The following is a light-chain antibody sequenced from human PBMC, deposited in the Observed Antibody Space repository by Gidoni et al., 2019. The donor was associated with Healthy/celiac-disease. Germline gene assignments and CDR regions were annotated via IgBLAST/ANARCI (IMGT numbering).Light chain of an antibody. CDR2: DAS. CDR3: QQRSNWPRLT. CDR1: QSVSSY. V-gene: IGKV3-11*01. J-gene: IGKJ4*01. Sequence: EIVFTQSPATLSLSPGERATLSCRARQSVSSYIAWYQQKPGQAPRPLIYDASNRATGIPARFSGSGSGTDFTLTISSLEPEDFAVYYCQQRSNWPRLTFGGGTKVEIK.